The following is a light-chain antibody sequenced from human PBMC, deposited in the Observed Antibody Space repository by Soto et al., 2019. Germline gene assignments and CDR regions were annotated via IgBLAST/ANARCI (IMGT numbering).Light chain of an antibody. Sequence: QSVLTQPASVSGSPGQSITISCTGTSSDVGAYNFVSWYQQYPGKVPRLIIYEVTKRPSGISNHFSASKSGNTASLTISGLRAEDEADSYCCSFTTSNTWVFGGGTKLTVL. J-gene: IGLJ3*02. CDR2: EVT. V-gene: IGLV2-14*01. CDR3: CSFTTSNTWV. CDR1: SSDVGAYNF.